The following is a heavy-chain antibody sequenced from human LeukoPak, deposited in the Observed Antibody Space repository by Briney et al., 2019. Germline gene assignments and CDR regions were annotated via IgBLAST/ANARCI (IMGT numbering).Heavy chain of an antibody. Sequence: PGGSLRLSCAASGFTFSSYWMHWVHQAPGKGLVWVSRINSDGSSTSYADSVKGRFTISRDNAKNTLYLQMNSLRAEDTAVYYCARCLRNAPMVYDYWGQGTLVTVSS. D-gene: IGHD3-10*01. CDR1: GFTFSSYW. CDR3: ARCLRNAPMVYDY. CDR2: INSDGSST. V-gene: IGHV3-74*01. J-gene: IGHJ4*02.